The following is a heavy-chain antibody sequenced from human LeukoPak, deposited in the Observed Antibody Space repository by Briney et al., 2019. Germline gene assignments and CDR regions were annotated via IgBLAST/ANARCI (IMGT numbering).Heavy chain of an antibody. Sequence: PGGSLRLSCAVSAITLSNYGMSWVRQAPGKGREWVAGISGSGGSTNYADPVKVRVTSSRDNHQHTLYLQLNSLSAEETAVYFCAKRGVVIRLILVGFHKEAYYFDSWGQGALVTVSS. CDR3: AKRGVVIRLILVGFHKEAYYFDS. D-gene: IGHD3-10*01. V-gene: IGHV3-23*01. CDR2: ISGSGGST. J-gene: IGHJ4*02. CDR1: AITLSNYG.